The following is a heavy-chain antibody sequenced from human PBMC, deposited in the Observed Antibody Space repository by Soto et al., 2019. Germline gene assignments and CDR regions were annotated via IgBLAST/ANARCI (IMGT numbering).Heavy chain of an antibody. J-gene: IGHJ4*02. CDR3: ARGPRAYYYDSSGFDY. V-gene: IGHV3-74*01. CDR2: INSDGSST. CDR1: GFTFSSYW. D-gene: IGHD3-22*01. Sequence: GGSLRLSCAASGFTFSSYWMHWVRQAPGKGLVWVSRINSDGSSTSYADSVKGRFTISRDNAKNTLYLQMNSLRAEDTAVYYCARGPRAYYYDSSGFDYWGQGTLVTVSS.